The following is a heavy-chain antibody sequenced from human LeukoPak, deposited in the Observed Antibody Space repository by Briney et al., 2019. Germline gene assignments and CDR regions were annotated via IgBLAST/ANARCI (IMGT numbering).Heavy chain of an antibody. D-gene: IGHD3-3*01. CDR2: INHSGST. V-gene: IGHV4-34*01. J-gene: IGHJ5*02. CDR1: GGSFSGYY. Sequence: SETLSLTCAVYGGSFSGYYWSWIRQPPGKGLEWIGEINHSGSTNYNPSLKSRVTISVDTSKNQFSLKLSSVTAADTAVYYCARESPIRAYYDFWSGYGSNWLDPWGQGTLVTVSS. CDR3: ARESPIRAYYDFWSGYGSNWLDP.